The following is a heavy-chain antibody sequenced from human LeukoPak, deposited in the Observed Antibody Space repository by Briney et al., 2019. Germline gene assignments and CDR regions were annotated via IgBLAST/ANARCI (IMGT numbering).Heavy chain of an antibody. CDR1: GDSMSTYY. V-gene: IGHV4-59*01. D-gene: IGHD3-22*01. J-gene: IGHJ4*02. CDR2: IYNSGST. Sequence: PSETLSLTCTVSGDSMSTYYWTWIRQPPGKGLEWIGYIYNSGSTNYNPSLKSRVTISVDTSKNQFSLKLTSVTAADTAVYYCARGVGSGYTDDWGQGTLATVSS. CDR3: ARGVGSGYTDD.